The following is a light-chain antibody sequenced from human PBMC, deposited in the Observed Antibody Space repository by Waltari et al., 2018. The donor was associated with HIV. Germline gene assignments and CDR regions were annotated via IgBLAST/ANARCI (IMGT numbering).Light chain of an antibody. Sequence: SYELTQPPSVSVSPGQTARITRSGDALPKKYAYRYQQKSGQAPVLVIYEDSKRPSGIPERFSGSSSGTMATLTINGAQVEDEADYYCYSTDSSANHWVFGGGTELTVL. J-gene: IGLJ3*02. CDR2: EDS. CDR1: ALPKKY. V-gene: IGLV3-10*01. CDR3: YSTDSSANHWV.